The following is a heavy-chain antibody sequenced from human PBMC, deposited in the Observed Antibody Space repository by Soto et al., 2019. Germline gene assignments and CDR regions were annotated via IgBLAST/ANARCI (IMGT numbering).Heavy chain of an antibody. CDR1: GGKFPCYA. CDR3: ARDSPLWYYDSSGYPLDD. Sequence: ASVKVSCKASGGKFPCYAMHWVRQTPGQRLEWMGWINAGNGNTKYSQKFQGRVTITRDTSASTAYMELSSLRSEDTAVYYCARDSPLWYYDSSGYPLDDWGQGTLVTVSS. CDR2: INAGNGNT. D-gene: IGHD3-22*01. V-gene: IGHV1-3*01. J-gene: IGHJ4*02.